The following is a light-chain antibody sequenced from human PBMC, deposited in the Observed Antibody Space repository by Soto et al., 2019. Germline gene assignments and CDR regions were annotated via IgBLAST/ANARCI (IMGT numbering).Light chain of an antibody. CDR3: QQYDSYPWT. Sequence: DIQMTQSPSSLSASVGDRVTITCRASQSISTWLAWFQQKPGEAPKLLIYRASSLAGGAPSRFSGSGSGTEFTLTISSLQPDDFATYYCQQYDSYPWTFGQGTKVEIK. V-gene: IGKV1-5*03. J-gene: IGKJ1*01. CDR1: QSISTW. CDR2: RAS.